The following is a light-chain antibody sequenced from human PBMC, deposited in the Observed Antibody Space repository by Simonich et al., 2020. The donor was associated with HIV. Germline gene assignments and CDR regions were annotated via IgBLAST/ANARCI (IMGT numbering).Light chain of an antibody. J-gene: IGLJ3*02. V-gene: IGLV2-14*01. Sequence: QSALTQPASVSGSPGQSITISCTGTSSDIGGYNYVSWYQQHPGKAPKLMIYDVSKRPSGVSNRFSGSKSGNTASLTISGLQAEDEADYYCSSDTSSSTLGVFGGGTKLTVL. CDR3: SSDTSSSTLGV. CDR1: SSDIGGYNY. CDR2: DVS.